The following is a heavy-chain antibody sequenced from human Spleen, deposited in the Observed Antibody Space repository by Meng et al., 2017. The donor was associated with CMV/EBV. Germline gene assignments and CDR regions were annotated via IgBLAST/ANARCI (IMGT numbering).Heavy chain of an antibody. D-gene: IGHD6-13*01. J-gene: IGHJ5*02. CDR3: ATAGVRVAAAANWFDP. V-gene: IGHV1-69-2*01. Sequence: YTFTDYYMHWVQQAPGKGLEWMGLVNPEDGETIYAEKLQGRVTITADTSTDTAYMELSSLRSEDTAVYYCATAGVRVAAAANWFDPWGQGTLVTVSS. CDR1: YTFTDYY. CDR2: VNPEDGET.